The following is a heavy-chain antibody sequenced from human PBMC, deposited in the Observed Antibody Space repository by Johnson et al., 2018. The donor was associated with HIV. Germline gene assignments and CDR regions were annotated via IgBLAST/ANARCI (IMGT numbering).Heavy chain of an antibody. CDR1: GFTFSSYA. Sequence: QVQLVESGGGAVQPGRSLRLSCAASGFTFSSYAMHWVRQAPGKGLEWVAVISSDGSNKYSADSVRGRFTISRDNSKNTVYLQMNSLRAEDTAVYYCARDRVYYYDSSGPPMDAFDIWGQGTMVTVSS. V-gene: IGHV3-30-3*01. D-gene: IGHD3-22*01. CDR3: ARDRVYYYDSSGPPMDAFDI. J-gene: IGHJ3*02. CDR2: ISSDGSNK.